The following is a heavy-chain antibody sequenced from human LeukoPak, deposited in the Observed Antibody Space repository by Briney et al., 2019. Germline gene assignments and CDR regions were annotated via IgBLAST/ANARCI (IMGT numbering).Heavy chain of an antibody. CDR1: GFTFSSYG. J-gene: IGHJ4*02. Sequence: PGGPLRLSCAASGFTFSSYGMHWVRQAPGKGLEWVAVIWYDGSTEYYGDSVKGRFTISRDNSKNTLYLQMNSLRAEDTAVYYCARDRVAVSGHVGYWGQGTLVTVSS. CDR3: ARDRVAVSGHVGY. V-gene: IGHV3-33*01. D-gene: IGHD6-19*01. CDR2: IWYDGSTE.